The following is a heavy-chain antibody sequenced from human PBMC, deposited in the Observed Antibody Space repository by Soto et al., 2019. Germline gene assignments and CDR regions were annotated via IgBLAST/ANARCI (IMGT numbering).Heavy chain of an antibody. Sequence: SETLSLTCTVSGGSISSGGYYWSWIRQHPGKGLEWIGYIYYSGSTYYNPSLKSRVTISVDTSKNQFSLKLSSVTAADTAVYYCARDCLVTGNQLRYFDYWGQGTLVTVSS. J-gene: IGHJ4*02. CDR3: ARDCLVTGNQLRYFDY. CDR1: GGSISSGGYY. CDR2: IYYSGST. V-gene: IGHV4-31*03. D-gene: IGHD2-2*01.